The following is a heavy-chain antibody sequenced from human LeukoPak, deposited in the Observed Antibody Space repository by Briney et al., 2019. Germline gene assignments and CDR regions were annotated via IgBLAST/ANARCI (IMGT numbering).Heavy chain of an antibody. D-gene: IGHD3-10*01. J-gene: IGHJ5*02. CDR3: AKDYYGSGSYYDPWFDP. CDR1: GFTFSSYA. Sequence: GGSLRLSCAASGFTFSSYAMSWVRQAPGKGLEWVSAISGSGGSTYYADSVKGRFTISRDNSKNTLYLQMNSLRAEDTAVYYCAKDYYGSGSYYDPWFDPWGQGTLVTVSS. CDR2: ISGSGGST. V-gene: IGHV3-23*01.